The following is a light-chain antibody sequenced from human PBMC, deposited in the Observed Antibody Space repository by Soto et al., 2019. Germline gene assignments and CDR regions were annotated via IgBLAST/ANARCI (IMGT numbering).Light chain of an antibody. CDR3: SSYTISSTL. V-gene: IGLV2-14*03. J-gene: IGLJ2*01. CDR2: DVS. CDR1: TNDVGGYNY. Sequence: QSALTQPASVSGSPGQSITISCTGTTNDVGGYNYVSWYQQHPGKAPKLMIYDVSNRPSGVSNRFSGSKSGNTASLTISGLQAEDEADYYCSSYTISSTLFGGGTKVTVL.